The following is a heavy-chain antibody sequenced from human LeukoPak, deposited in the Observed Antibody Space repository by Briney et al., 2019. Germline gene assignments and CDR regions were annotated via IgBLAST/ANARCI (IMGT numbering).Heavy chain of an antibody. V-gene: IGHV3-21*04. Sequence: GGSLRLSCAASGFTFSTNSMNWVRQAPGKGLEWVSSISHTSSHIYYADSVRGRFTISRDNAKNSLYLQMTSLRPEDTALYYCAKHLRATNTYIFFGLDVWGQGTTVTVSS. J-gene: IGHJ6*02. CDR2: ISHTSSHI. CDR1: GFTFSTNS. D-gene: IGHD1-26*01. CDR3: AKHLRATNTYIFFGLDV.